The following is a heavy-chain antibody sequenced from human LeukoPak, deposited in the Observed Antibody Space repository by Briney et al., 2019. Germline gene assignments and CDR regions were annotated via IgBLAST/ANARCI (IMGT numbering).Heavy chain of an antibody. CDR2: ISGDVGST. J-gene: IGHJ4*02. D-gene: IGHD3-10*01. CDR1: GFTFDDYA. CDR3: AKAAASSGYPGY. V-gene: IGHV3-43*02. Sequence: GGSLRLSCAASGFTFDDYAMHWVRQAPGKGLEGVSLISGDVGSTYYADSVKGRFTISRDNSKNSLYLQMNSLRTEDTALYYCAKAAASSGYPGYWGQGTLVTVSS.